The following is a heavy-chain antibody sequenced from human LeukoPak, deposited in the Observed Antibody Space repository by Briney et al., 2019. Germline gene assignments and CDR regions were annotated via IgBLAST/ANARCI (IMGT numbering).Heavy chain of an antibody. CDR1: GGSISSDY. Sequence: SETLSLTCTVPGGSISSDYWSWIRQPPGKGLEWIGYIYYSGRTYYSPSLKSRITISVDTSKNQFSLKLSSVTAADTAVYYCARGFYSPHYWGQGTLVSVSS. CDR2: IYYSGRT. CDR3: ARGFYSPHY. D-gene: IGHD4-11*01. V-gene: IGHV4-59*01. J-gene: IGHJ4*02.